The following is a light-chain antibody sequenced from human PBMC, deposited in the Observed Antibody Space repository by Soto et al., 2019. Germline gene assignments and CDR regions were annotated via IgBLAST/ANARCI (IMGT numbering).Light chain of an antibody. CDR1: QSVSSY. Sequence: EIVLTQSPATLSLSPGERATPSCRASQSVSSYLAWYQQKPGLAPRLLIYDASNRATGIPARLSGSGSGTDFTLTISRLEPEDFAVYYCQQYGSSPRTFGQGTKVDIK. J-gene: IGKJ1*01. CDR3: QQYGSSPRT. CDR2: DAS. V-gene: IGKV3D-20*01.